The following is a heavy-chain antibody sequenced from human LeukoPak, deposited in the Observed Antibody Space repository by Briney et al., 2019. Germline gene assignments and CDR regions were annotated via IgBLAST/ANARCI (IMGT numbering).Heavy chain of an antibody. CDR2: IIPIFGTA. CDR1: GGTFSSYA. V-gene: IGHV1-69*05. J-gene: IGHJ4*02. Sequence: ASVKVSCKASGGTFSSYAIIWVRQAPGQGLEWMGGIIPIFGTANYAQKFQGRVTITTDESTSTAYMELSSLRSEDTAVYYCATNERGPYCGGDCYLDYWGQGTLVTVSS. D-gene: IGHD2-21*02. CDR3: ATNERGPYCGGDCYLDY.